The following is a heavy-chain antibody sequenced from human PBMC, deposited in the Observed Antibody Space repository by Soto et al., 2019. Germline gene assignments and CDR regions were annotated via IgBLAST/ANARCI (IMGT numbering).Heavy chain of an antibody. J-gene: IGHJ6*02. V-gene: IGHV3-20*04. CDR1: GCTFNDYG. CDR3: ARHRAYGSSMYYGMDV. Sequence: GGSLRLSCAASGCTFNDYGMSWVRQVQEKGLEWVSGINWNGIARGYADSVKGRFTISRDDAKNSLYLQINNVRAEDTALYYCARHRAYGSSMYYGMDVWGQGTTVTVSS. CDR2: INWNGIAR. D-gene: IGHD3-10*01.